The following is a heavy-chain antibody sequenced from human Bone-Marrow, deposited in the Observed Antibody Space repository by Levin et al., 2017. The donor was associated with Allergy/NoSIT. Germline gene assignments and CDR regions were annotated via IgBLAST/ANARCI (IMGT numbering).Heavy chain of an antibody. Sequence: ASVKVSCKASGYTFTTYYVHWVRQVPGQGLEWMGIINPSGGSSTYAQKFQGRVTMTRDTSTSTVHMELNSLRSEDTAVYYCEMYASKNFWGQGTLVTVS. CDR3: EMYASKNF. CDR2: INPSGGSS. V-gene: IGHV1-46*01. J-gene: IGHJ4*02. D-gene: IGHD2-8*01. CDR1: GYTFTTYY.